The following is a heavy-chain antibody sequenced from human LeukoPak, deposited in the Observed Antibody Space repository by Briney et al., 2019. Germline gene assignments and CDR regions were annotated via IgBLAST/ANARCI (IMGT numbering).Heavy chain of an antibody. V-gene: IGHV1-69*04. CDR3: ARTYYYDTSGYAHPFDI. CDR2: ITPIFGIA. Sequence: SVKVSCKASGDTFSSYAINWVRQAPGQGLAWMGRITPIFGIATYGQNFQGRVTVTADKSTSTAYMELSSLRSEDTAVYYCARTYYYDTSGYAHPFDIWGQGTMVTVSS. CDR1: GDTFSSYA. D-gene: IGHD3-22*01. J-gene: IGHJ3*02.